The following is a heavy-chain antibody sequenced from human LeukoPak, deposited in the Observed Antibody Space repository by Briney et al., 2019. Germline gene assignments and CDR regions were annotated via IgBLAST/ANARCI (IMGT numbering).Heavy chain of an antibody. Sequence: SETLSLTCAVYGGSFSGYYWSWIRQPPGKGLEWIGEINHSGSTNYNPSLKSRVTISVDTSKNQISLKLSSVTPEDTAVYYCAREKVVIAATHYYGMDVWGQGTTVTVSS. CDR1: GGSFSGYY. CDR2: INHSGST. J-gene: IGHJ6*02. D-gene: IGHD2-15*01. V-gene: IGHV4-34*01. CDR3: AREKVVIAATHYYGMDV.